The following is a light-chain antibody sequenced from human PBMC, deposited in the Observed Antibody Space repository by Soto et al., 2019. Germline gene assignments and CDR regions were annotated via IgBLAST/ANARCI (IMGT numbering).Light chain of an antibody. J-gene: IGLJ1*01. CDR1: SSDTGDYNY. Sequence: QSALTQPPSASGSPGQSVTISCSGTSSDTGDYNYVSWYQQHPGKAPKLMIYEVSKRPSGVPDRFSGSKSGNTASLTVSGLQAEDEADYYCSSYAGSDNYVFGTGTRSPS. CDR3: SSYAGSDNYV. V-gene: IGLV2-8*01. CDR2: EVS.